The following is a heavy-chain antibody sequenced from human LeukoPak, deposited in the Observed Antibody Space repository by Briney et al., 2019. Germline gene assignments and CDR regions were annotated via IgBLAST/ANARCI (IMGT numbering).Heavy chain of an antibody. CDR1: RFSFSSYA. Sequence: GGSLRLSCAASRFSFSSYAMNWVRQAPGKGLEWVSAVSGSGVTTYYADSVKGRFTISRDNAKNSLYLQMNSLRAEDTAVYYCARSGYDIIFDYWGQGTLVTVSS. CDR2: VSGSGVTT. V-gene: IGHV3-23*01. D-gene: IGHD5-12*01. J-gene: IGHJ4*02. CDR3: ARSGYDIIFDY.